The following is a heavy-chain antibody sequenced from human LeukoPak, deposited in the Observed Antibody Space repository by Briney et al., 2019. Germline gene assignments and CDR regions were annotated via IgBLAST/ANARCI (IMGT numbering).Heavy chain of an antibody. Sequence: GGSLRLSCAASGFTFDDYGMSWVRQAPGKGLEWVSGINWNGGSTGYADSVKGRFTISRDNAKNSLYLQMNSLRAEDTAVYYCAREKDYYDSSGYPRGDAFDIWGHGTTVTVST. CDR3: AREKDYYDSSGYPRGDAFDI. J-gene: IGHJ3*02. CDR2: INWNGGST. V-gene: IGHV3-20*04. CDR1: GFTFDDYG. D-gene: IGHD3-22*01.